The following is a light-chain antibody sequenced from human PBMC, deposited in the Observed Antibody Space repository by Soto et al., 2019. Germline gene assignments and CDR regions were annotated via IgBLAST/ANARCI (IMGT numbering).Light chain of an antibody. CDR2: DAS. J-gene: IGKJ2*01. CDR1: EEITNY. Sequence: DIYMAQSPSSLSASVGDRVTITCQASEEITNYLNWYQQKPGKAPKLLIYDASSLETGVPLRFTGGGSGTNFTFTISGLQPEDIASYYCQQYGNLPLTFGQGTMVEFK. V-gene: IGKV1-33*01. CDR3: QQYGNLPLT.